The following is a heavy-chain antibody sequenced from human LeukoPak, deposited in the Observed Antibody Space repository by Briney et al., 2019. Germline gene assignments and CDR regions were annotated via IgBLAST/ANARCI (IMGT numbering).Heavy chain of an antibody. CDR1: GYTFTSYG. CDR3: ATGFRRGWYRGAFDI. D-gene: IGHD6-19*01. V-gene: IGHV1-18*01. CDR2: ISAYNGNT. J-gene: IGHJ3*02. Sequence: ASVKVSCKASGYTFTSYGISWVRQAPGQGLEWMGWISAYNGNTNYAQKLQGRVTITADTSTDTAYMELSSLRSEDTAVYYCATGFRRGWYRGAFDIWGQGTMVTVSS.